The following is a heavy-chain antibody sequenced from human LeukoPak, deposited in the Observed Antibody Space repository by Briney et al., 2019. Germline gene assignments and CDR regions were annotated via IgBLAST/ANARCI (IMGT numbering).Heavy chain of an antibody. CDR2: IYYSGST. Sequence: SETLSLTCTVSGGSISSSSYYWSWIRQPPGKGLEWIGYIYYSGSTNYNPSLKSRVTILVDTSKNQFSLKLSSVTAADTAVYYCARDARGSSCYDYWGQGTLVTVSS. CDR1: GGSISSSSYY. V-gene: IGHV4-61*01. J-gene: IGHJ4*02. D-gene: IGHD2-2*01. CDR3: ARDARGSSCYDY.